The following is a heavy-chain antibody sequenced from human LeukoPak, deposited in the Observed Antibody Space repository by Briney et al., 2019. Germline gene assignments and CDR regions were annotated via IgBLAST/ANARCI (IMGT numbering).Heavy chain of an antibody. J-gene: IGHJ3*02. CDR1: GFTFSSYG. CDR3: AKDDKDRNYGSAFDI. Sequence: PGGSLRLSCAASGFTFSSYGMSWVRQAPGKGLEWVADIFSQGSHKYYADSVKGRFTISRDDSKNTLYLEMNSLRAEDTALYYCAKDDKDRNYGSAFDIWGQGTMVTVSS. D-gene: IGHD1-14*01. CDR2: IFSQGSHK. V-gene: IGHV3-30*18.